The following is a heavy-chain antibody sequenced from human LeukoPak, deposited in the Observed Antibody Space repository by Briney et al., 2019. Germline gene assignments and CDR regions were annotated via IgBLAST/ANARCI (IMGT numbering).Heavy chain of an antibody. Sequence: TPSETLSLTCTVSGGSISSSSYYWGWIRQPPGKGLEWIGSIYYSGSTYYNPSLKSRVTISVDTSKNQFSLKLSSVTAADTAVYYCARVVSGGSGIMWVPGYYFDYWGQGTLVTVSS. CDR2: IYYSGST. D-gene: IGHD3-10*01. CDR1: GGSISSSSYY. V-gene: IGHV4-39*07. J-gene: IGHJ4*02. CDR3: ARVVSGGSGIMWVPGYYFDY.